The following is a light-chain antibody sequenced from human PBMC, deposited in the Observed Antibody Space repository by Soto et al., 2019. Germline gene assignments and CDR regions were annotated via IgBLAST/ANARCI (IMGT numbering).Light chain of an antibody. CDR2: GAS. CDR1: QSVSST. J-gene: IGKJ3*01. Sequence: EIVMTQSPATLSVSPGERATLSCRASQSVSSTLAWYQQKPGQAPRLLIYGASTRATGIPARFSGSGSGTEFTPTIISLQSKDVPVYYCQQYNNWPLTFGPGTKVDIK. V-gene: IGKV3-15*01. CDR3: QQYNNWPLT.